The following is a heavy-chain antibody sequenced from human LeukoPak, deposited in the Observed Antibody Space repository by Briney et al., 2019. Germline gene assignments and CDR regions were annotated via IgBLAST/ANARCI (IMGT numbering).Heavy chain of an antibody. J-gene: IGHJ6*02. CDR2: IYYSGST. Sequence: SETLSLTCTVSGGSISGSSYYWGWIRQPPGKGLEWIGSIYYSGSTYYNPSLESRVTMSVDKSKNQFSLKLSSVTAADTAVYYCARVDYYYDMDVWGQGTTVTVSS. CDR3: ARVDYYYDMDV. CDR1: GGSISGSSYY. V-gene: IGHV4-39*07.